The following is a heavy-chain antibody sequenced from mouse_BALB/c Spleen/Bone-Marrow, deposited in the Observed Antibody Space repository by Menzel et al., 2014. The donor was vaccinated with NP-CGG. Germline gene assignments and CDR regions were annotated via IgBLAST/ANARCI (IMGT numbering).Heavy chain of an antibody. V-gene: IGHV1S135*01. CDR3: ASCGNYEAWCSY. CDR1: GYAFTSYN. D-gene: IGHD2-1*01. Sequence: VHVKRSGPELVKPGASVKVSCKASGYAFTSYNIYWVKQSHGKSLEWIGYIDPYNGDTNYNQKFKVKATLTVDKSSSTAYMHLNSLTSEDSAVYYCASCGNYEAWCSYWGQGTLVTVSA. CDR2: IDPYNGDT. J-gene: IGHJ3*01.